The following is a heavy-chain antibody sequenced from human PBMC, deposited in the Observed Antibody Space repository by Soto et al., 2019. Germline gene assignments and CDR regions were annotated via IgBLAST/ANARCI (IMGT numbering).Heavy chain of an antibody. CDR1: GGSISSGGYS. D-gene: IGHD3-10*01. CDR2: IYHSGST. CDR3: ARGEAGSNAFDI. Sequence: QLQLQESGSGLVKPSQTLSLTCAVSGGSISSGGYSWSWIRQPPGKGLEWIGYIYHSGSTYYNPSLKSRXXIXVXXSKNQFSLKLSSVTAADTAVYYCARGEAGSNAFDIWGQGTMVTVSS. J-gene: IGHJ3*02. V-gene: IGHV4-30-2*01.